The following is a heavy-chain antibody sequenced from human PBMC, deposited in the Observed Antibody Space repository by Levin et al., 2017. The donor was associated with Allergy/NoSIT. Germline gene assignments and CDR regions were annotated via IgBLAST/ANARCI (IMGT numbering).Heavy chain of an antibody. CDR1: GFTFITCR. CDR3: ARDLSLNYFDSRGYYAFDY. D-gene: IGHD3-22*01. V-gene: IGHV3-21*01. CDR2: ISSDGNYI. J-gene: IGHJ4*02. Sequence: SCAASGFTFITCRMNWVRQAPGKGLEWVASISSDGNYIHYADSLKGRFTISRDNAKNSVYLHMNSLIAEDAAVYYCARDLSLNYFDSRGYYAFDYWGQGTLVTVSS.